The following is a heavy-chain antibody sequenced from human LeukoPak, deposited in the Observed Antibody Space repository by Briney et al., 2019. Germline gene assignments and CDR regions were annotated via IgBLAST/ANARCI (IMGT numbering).Heavy chain of an antibody. CDR3: ARVAVAGRFPNY. J-gene: IGHJ4*02. Sequence: SETLSLTCAVYGGSFSGYYWSRIRQPPGKGLEWIGEINHSGSTSYNPSLKSRVTISVDTSKNQFSLKLSSVTAADTAVYYCARVAVAGRFPNYWGQGTLVTVSS. CDR2: INHSGST. V-gene: IGHV4-34*01. CDR1: GGSFSGYY. D-gene: IGHD6-19*01.